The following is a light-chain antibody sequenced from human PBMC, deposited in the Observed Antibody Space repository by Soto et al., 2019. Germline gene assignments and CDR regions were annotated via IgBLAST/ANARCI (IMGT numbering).Light chain of an antibody. V-gene: IGLV1-44*01. J-gene: IGLJ3*02. CDR2: SNS. Sequence: QSVLTQPPSASGTPGQWVPISCSGSNSNIGSNTVSWYQQLPGTAPKLLIYSNSQRPSGVPDRFSGSKSGTSASLAISGLQSGDEADYYCATWDDSLNGWVFGGGTKLTVL. CDR3: ATWDDSLNGWV. CDR1: NSNIGSNT.